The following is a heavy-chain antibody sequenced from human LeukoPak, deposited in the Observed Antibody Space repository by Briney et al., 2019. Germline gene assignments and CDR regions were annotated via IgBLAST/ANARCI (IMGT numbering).Heavy chain of an antibody. CDR1: GYTFTDYG. D-gene: IGHD3-22*01. V-gene: IGHV1-18*01. Sequence: ASVKVSCKASGYTFTDYGISWVRQAPGQGLEWMGWISAYNGRTNYAQKFQGRVTMTTDTSTSTAYMELRSLRSDDTAVYYCARDYYDSSGSGPDFDYWGQGTLVTVSS. CDR3: ARDYYDSSGSGPDFDY. J-gene: IGHJ4*02. CDR2: ISAYNGRT.